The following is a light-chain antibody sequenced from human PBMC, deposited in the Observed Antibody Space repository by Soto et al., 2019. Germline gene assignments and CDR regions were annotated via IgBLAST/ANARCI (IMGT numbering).Light chain of an antibody. CDR3: QSYDSTLSVSV. V-gene: IGLV1-40*01. Sequence: QSVLTQPPSVSGAPGQRVNISCTGSSSNIGAGYDVHWYQQLPGTAPKLLIYGNSNRPSGVPDRVSGSKSGTSASLAITGLQAEDEADYYCQSYDSTLSVSVFGTGTKVTVL. J-gene: IGLJ1*01. CDR1: SSNIGAGYD. CDR2: GNS.